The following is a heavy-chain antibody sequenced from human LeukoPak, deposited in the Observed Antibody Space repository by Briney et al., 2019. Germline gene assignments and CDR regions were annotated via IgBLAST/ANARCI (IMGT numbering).Heavy chain of an antibody. D-gene: IGHD4-17*01. Sequence: GGSLRLSCAASGFTFSSYGMHWVRQAPGKGLEWVAVIWYDGSNKYYADSVKGRFTISRDNSKNTLYLQMNSLRAEDTAVYYCARDKGTVTLYYYYGMDVWGQGTTVTVFS. J-gene: IGHJ6*02. CDR1: GFTFSSYG. V-gene: IGHV3-33*01. CDR2: IWYDGSNK. CDR3: ARDKGTVTLYYYYGMDV.